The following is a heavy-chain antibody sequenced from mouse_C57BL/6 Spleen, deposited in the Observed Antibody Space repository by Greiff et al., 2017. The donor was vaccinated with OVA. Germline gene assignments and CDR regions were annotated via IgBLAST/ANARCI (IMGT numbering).Heavy chain of an antibody. D-gene: IGHD1-1*01. J-gene: IGHJ4*01. V-gene: IGHV1-54*01. CDR1: GFAFTIYF. CDR2: INPGSGGT. Sequence: VQLVESGAELVRPGTSVKVSCKASGFAFTIYFLLWVQPRPGQCLAWIGVINPGSGGTNYNEKFKGKATLTADKSSSTAYMQLSSLTSEDSAVYFCARATTVVADAMDYWGQGTSVTVSS. CDR3: ARATTVVADAMDY.